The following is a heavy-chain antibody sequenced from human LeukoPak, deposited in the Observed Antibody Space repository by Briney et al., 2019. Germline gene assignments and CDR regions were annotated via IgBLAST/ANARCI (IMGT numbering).Heavy chain of an antibody. V-gene: IGHV3-30*02. Sequence: GGSLRLSCAASGFTFSSYGMHWVRQAPGKGLEWVAFIRYDGSNKYYADSVKGRFTISRDNSKNTLYLQMNSLRAEDTAVYYCAKDHEYYYDSSGYYINYYYYYMDVWGKGTTVTISS. CDR2: IRYDGSNK. J-gene: IGHJ6*03. D-gene: IGHD3-22*01. CDR1: GFTFSSYG. CDR3: AKDHEYYYDSSGYYINYYYYYMDV.